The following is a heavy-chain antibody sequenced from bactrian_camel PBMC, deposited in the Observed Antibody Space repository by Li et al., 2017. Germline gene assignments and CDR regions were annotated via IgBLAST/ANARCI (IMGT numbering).Heavy chain of an antibody. CDR2: IGSDGTTT. V-gene: IGHV3S40*01. CDR1: GFSFSTSG. D-gene: IGHD2*01. CDR3: AAHQWTYCTLDSSDFRY. J-gene: IGHJ6*01. Sequence: VQLVESGGDVVHPGGSLKLSCVASGFSFSTSGMSWIRQTPGKELEWVSAIGSDGTTTSYSEPVKGRFFVSRDNAKNTLYLEMNSLGPEDTAMYYCAAHQWTYCTLDSSDFRYWGQGTQVTVS.